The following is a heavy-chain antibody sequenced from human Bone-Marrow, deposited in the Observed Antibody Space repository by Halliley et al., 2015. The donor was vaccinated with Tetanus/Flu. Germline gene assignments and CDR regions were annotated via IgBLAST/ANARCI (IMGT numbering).Heavy chain of an antibody. J-gene: IGHJ6*02. D-gene: IGHD2-15*01. CDR3: ATSGVPGTLFYGLDV. V-gene: IGHV4-59*01. CDR2: IYYSGST. Sequence: GYIYYSGSTSSSPPPKSRVTISVDASKTQFSLTLRSVTAADTAVYYCATSGVPGTLFYGLDVWGQGTTVTVSS.